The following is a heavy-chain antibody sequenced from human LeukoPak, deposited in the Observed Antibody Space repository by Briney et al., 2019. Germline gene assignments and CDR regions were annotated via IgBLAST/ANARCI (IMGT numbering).Heavy chain of an antibody. CDR1: GYTFTTLD. V-gene: IGHV1-8*03. CDR2: INPNSGNR. D-gene: IGHD2-8*01. Sequence: ASVKVSCKASGYTFTTLDINWVRQATGQGLEWMGWINPNSGNRGYAQKFQGRVTITRDTSVSTAYMELSSLRSEDTAVYYCAKDKDIVLMVYAPVFEYWGQGTLVTVSS. CDR3: AKDKDIVLMVYAPVFEY. J-gene: IGHJ4*02.